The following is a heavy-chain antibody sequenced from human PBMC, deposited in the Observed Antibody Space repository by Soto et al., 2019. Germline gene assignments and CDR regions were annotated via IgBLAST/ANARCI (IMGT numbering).Heavy chain of an antibody. CDR2: INADGGST. Sequence: PGGSLRLSCAASGFTFSNDWMHWVRQAPGKXLEWVSRINADGGSTHYADSVRGRFTISRDNAKNTLFLQLNSLRVEDTAIYYCIKVLTRGVGVPRFYFDSWGQGPLVTVSS. D-gene: IGHD3-9*01. CDR1: GFTFSNDW. CDR3: IKVLTRGVGVPRFYFDS. V-gene: IGHV3-74*01. J-gene: IGHJ4*02.